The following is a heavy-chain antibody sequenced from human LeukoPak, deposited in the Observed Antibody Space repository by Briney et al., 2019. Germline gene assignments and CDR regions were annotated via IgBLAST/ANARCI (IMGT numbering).Heavy chain of an antibody. D-gene: IGHD2/OR15-2a*01. Sequence: ASVKVSCKSSGFTFTDHYIHWVRQGPGQGLEWMGYIGPHGTFTSSPQEFQGRVTMTRDASMSTAYMELTRLTSDDTAVYYCVREGEGPLSKDFDYWGQGTLVTVSS. V-gene: IGHV1-2*02. CDR1: GFTFTDHY. CDR2: IGPHGTFT. CDR3: VREGEGPLSKDFDY. J-gene: IGHJ4*02.